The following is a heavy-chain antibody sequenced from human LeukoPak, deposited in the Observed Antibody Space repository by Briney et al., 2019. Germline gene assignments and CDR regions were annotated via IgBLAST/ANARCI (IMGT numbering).Heavy chain of an antibody. CDR1: GFTFSSYG. CDR3: AKGGSRWYLGDD. Sequence: PGRSLRLSCAASGFTFSSYGMHWVRQAPGKGLEWVAVISYDGSNKYYADSVKGRFTISRDNSKNTLYLQMNSLRAEDTAVYYCAKGGSRWYLGDDWGQGTLVTVSS. J-gene: IGHJ4*02. D-gene: IGHD6-19*01. V-gene: IGHV3-30*18. CDR2: ISYDGSNK.